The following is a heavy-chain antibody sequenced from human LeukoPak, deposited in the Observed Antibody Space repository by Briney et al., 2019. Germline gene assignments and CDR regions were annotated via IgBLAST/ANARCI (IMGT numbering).Heavy chain of an antibody. CDR1: GFSFSTNW. Sequence: GGPLRVSCAGSGFSFSTNWMSWFRQAPGKGPEWVAHIKPDGSETYYVDSVKGRFTISRDNAKNSVYLQMYSLRAEDTAVYYCATAVSVAGDSWGQGTLVTVSS. CDR3: ATAVSVAGDS. V-gene: IGHV3-7*01. CDR2: IKPDGSET. D-gene: IGHD6-19*01. J-gene: IGHJ5*01.